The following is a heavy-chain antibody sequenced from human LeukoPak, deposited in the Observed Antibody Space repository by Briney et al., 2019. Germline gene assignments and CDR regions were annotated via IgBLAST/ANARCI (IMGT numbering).Heavy chain of an antibody. V-gene: IGHV4-34*01. CDR3: ARDPSHCSSTSCYNSNWFDP. D-gene: IGHD2-2*01. CDR1: GGSFSGYY. CDR2: INHSGST. Sequence: SETLSLTCAVYGGSFSGYYWSWIRQPPGKGLEWIGEINHSGSTYHNPSLKSRVTISIDTSKNQFSLKLSSVTAADTAVYYCARDPSHCSSTSCYNSNWFDPWGQGTLVTVSS. J-gene: IGHJ5*02.